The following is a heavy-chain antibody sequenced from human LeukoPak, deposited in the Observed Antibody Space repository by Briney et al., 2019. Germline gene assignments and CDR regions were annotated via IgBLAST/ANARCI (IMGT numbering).Heavy chain of an antibody. CDR1: GFTFSSYG. J-gene: IGHJ4*02. CDR3: AKELDSSGYFDY. Sequence: PGGSLRLSCAASGFTFSSYGMHWVRQAPGKGLEWVAVISYDGSNKYYADSVKGRFTISRDNSKNTLYLQMNSLRAEDTAVYYCAKELDSSGYFDYWGQGTLVTVSS. D-gene: IGHD3-22*01. CDR2: ISYDGSNK. V-gene: IGHV3-30*18.